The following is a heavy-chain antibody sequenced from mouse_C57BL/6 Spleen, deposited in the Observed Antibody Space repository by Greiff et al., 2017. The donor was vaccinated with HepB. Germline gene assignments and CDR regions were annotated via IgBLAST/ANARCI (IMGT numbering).Heavy chain of an antibody. D-gene: IGHD2-3*01. Sequence: QVQLKHSGPELVKPGASVKLSCKASGYTFTSYDINWVKQRPGQGLEWIGWIYPRDGSTKYNEKFKGKATLTVDTSSSTAYMELHSLTSEDSAVYFCARRDGYYAMDYWGQGTSVTVSS. CDR2: IYPRDGST. CDR1: GYTFTSYD. J-gene: IGHJ4*01. V-gene: IGHV1-85*01. CDR3: ARRDGYYAMDY.